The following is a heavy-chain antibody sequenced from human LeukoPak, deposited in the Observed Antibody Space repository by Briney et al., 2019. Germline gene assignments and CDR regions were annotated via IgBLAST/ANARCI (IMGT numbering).Heavy chain of an antibody. V-gene: IGHV3-21*01. Sequence: GGSLRLSCAASGFTFSSYSMNWVRQAPGKGLEWVSSISSSSSYIYYADTVKGRFTISRDNAKNSLYLQMNSLRAEDTAVYYCARSLLGYCSSTSCPTGQEFDYWGQGTLVTVSS. CDR2: ISSSSSYI. CDR1: GFTFSSYS. CDR3: ARSLLGYCSSTSCPTGQEFDY. J-gene: IGHJ4*02. D-gene: IGHD2-2*01.